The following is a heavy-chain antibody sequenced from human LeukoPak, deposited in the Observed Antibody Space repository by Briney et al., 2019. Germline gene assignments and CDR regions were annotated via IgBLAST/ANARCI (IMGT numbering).Heavy chain of an antibody. CDR2: IYPGDSDT. CDR3: ARLSGYCSSTSCYRLNWFDP. J-gene: IGHJ5*02. V-gene: IGHV5-51*01. CDR1: GYSFTSYW. D-gene: IGHD2-2*01. Sequence: GESLKISCKGSGYSFTSYWIGWVRQMPEKRLELMGIIYPGDSDTRYSPSFQGQVTISADKSISTAYLQWSSLKASDTAMYYCARLSGYCSSTSCYRLNWFDPWGQGTLVTVSS.